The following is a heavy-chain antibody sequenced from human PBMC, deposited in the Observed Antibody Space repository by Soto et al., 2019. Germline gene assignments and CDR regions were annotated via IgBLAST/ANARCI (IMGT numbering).Heavy chain of an antibody. CDR1: GFTFSNYR. CDR2: ISSGSTSI. J-gene: IGHJ4*02. Sequence: GGSLRLSCAASGFTFSNYRMDWVRQAPGKGLEWVSSISSGSTSIYYADSLKGRFTISRDNAKNSLYLQMNSLRVEDTAVYYCVRDLRYCTGASCYPNFDYWGQGTRVTVSS. V-gene: IGHV3-21*01. D-gene: IGHD2-15*01. CDR3: VRDLRYCTGASCYPNFDY.